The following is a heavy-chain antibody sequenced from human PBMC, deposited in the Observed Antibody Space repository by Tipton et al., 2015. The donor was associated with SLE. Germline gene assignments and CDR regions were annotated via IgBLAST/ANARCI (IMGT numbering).Heavy chain of an antibody. CDR2: INNTGST. CDR1: DGSIDRYF. V-gene: IGHV4-59*01. CDR3: ARAGGYDYYYSGMNV. J-gene: IGHJ6*02. Sequence: TLSLTCTVSDGSIDRYFWNWIRQPPGKGLEWIGYINNTGSTNYNPSLKSRATISVGTSRNQFSLNLNSVTAADTAVYYCARAGGYDYYYSGMNVWGQGPTVTVS. D-gene: IGHD5-12*01.